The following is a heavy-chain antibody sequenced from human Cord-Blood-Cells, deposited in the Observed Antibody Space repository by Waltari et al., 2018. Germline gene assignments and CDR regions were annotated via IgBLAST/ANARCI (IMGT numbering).Heavy chain of an antibody. J-gene: IGHJ5*02. Sequence: QVQLVQSGAEVKKPGASVKVSCKASGYTFTSYAMHWVRQAPGQRLEWMGWINAGNGNTKYSQKFQGRVTITRDTSAGTAYMELSSLRSEDTAVYYCARDRLAMVRGVNWFDPWGQGTLVTVSS. CDR3: ARDRLAMVRGVNWFDP. CDR1: GYTFTSYA. D-gene: IGHD3-10*01. V-gene: IGHV1-3*01. CDR2: INAGNGNT.